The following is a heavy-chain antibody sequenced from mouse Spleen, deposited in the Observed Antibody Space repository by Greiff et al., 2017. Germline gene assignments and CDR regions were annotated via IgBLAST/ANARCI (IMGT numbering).Heavy chain of an antibody. CDR3: AREGLRSWYFDV. Sequence: EVQLQQSGPELVKPGASVKMSCKASGYTFTDYNMHWVKQSHGKSLEWIGYINPNNGGTSYNQKFKGKATLTVNKSSSTAYMELRSLTSEDSAVYYCAREGLRSWYFDVWGAGTTVTVSS. J-gene: IGHJ1*01. CDR1: GYTFTDYN. V-gene: IGHV1-22*01. CDR2: INPNNGGT. D-gene: IGHD1-1*01.